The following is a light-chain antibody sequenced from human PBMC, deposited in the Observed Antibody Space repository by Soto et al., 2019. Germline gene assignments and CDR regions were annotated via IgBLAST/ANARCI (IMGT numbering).Light chain of an antibody. CDR2: AAS. CDR3: QQYYSFPRT. Sequence: IQMTQSPSTLSASVGDRVTITCRASQSISTWLAWYQQKPGKAPELLIYAASTLQSGVPSRFSGSGSGTDFTLTISCLQSEDFATYYCQQYYSFPRTFGQGTKVDIK. J-gene: IGKJ1*01. CDR1: QSISTW. V-gene: IGKV1-5*01.